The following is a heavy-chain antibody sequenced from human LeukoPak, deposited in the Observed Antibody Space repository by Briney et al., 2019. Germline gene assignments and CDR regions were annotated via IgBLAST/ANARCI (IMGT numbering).Heavy chain of an antibody. Sequence: GGSLRLSCTTSGFSFSSYSMNWVRQTPGKGLEWVSSLSSGSSSVFHAESVRGRFTISRDSAKTSVFLQMDSLRADDSALYFCARSQRLGHCVNGGCVYPYYFDFWGQGALVTVSS. V-gene: IGHV3-21*01. J-gene: IGHJ4*02. CDR3: ARSQRLGHCVNGGCVYPYYFDF. CDR2: LSSGSSSV. D-gene: IGHD2-8*01. CDR1: GFSFSSYS.